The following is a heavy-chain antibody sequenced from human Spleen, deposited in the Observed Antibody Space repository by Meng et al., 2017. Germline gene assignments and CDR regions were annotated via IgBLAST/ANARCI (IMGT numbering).Heavy chain of an antibody. V-gene: IGHV5-51*01. D-gene: IGHD2/OR15-2a*01. Sequence: GGSLRLSCKGFGYSFSSYWIAWVRQMPGKGLEWMGIVYPGDSDIRYNPSFQGQVTISADESISTAYLQWNSLKASDTAMYYCARQGYFGAFDMWGQGTVVTVSS. CDR1: GYSFSSYW. CDR3: ARQGYFGAFDM. J-gene: IGHJ3*02. CDR2: VYPGDSDI.